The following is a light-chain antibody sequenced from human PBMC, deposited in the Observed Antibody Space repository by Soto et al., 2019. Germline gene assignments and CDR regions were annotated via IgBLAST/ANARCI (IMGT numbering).Light chain of an antibody. CDR2: GDN. Sequence: QAVVTQPPSASGTPGQRVTISCSGSSSNIGSNLVNWYQQLPGTAPKLLIYGDNQRPSGVPDRFSGSKSGTSASLAIRGLQSEDEADYYCAAWDDSLNGAVFGGGTQLTVL. V-gene: IGLV1-44*01. CDR1: SSNIGSNL. J-gene: IGLJ7*01. CDR3: AAWDDSLNGAV.